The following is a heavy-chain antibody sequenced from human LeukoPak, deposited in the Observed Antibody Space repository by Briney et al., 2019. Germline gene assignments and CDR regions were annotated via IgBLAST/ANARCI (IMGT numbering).Heavy chain of an antibody. Sequence: GGSLRLSCAASGFTVSSNYMSWVRQAPGKGREWVSVIYSGGSTYYADSVKGRFTISRDNSKNTLYLQMNSLRAEDTAVYYCARGALGGDLDYWGQGTLVTVSS. CDR2: IYSGGST. D-gene: IGHD2-21*02. V-gene: IGHV3-53*01. CDR1: GFTVSSNY. CDR3: ARGALGGDLDY. J-gene: IGHJ4*02.